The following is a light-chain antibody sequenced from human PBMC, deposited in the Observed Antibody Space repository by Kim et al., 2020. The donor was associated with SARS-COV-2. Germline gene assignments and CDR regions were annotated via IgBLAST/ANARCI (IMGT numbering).Light chain of an antibody. V-gene: IGKV4-1*01. CDR2: GAS. CDR1: QSVLSSSNNRNY. Sequence: DIVMTQSPDSLAVSLGERATITCKSSQSVLSSSNNRNYLSWHQQNPGQPPRLPIYGASSRKSGVPVRFGGSVSGTDFTLTISSLQAEDEAVYYYQQYYTTPITFGQGTRLEIK. J-gene: IGKJ5*01. CDR3: QQYYTTPIT.